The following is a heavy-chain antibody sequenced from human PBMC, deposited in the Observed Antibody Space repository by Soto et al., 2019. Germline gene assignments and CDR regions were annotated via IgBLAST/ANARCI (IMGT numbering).Heavy chain of an antibody. V-gene: IGHV3-33*01. Sequence: QVQLVESGGGVVQPGRSLRLSCAASGFTFSSYGMHWVRQAPGKGLEWVAVIWYDGSNKYYADSVKGRFTISRDNSKNALYLQMNRLRAEDTAVYYWSRGYFSGGRCYRYVYNWFDPWGQGTLGTVSS. CDR1: GFTFSSYG. CDR2: IWYDGSNK. J-gene: IGHJ5*02. CDR3: SRGYFSGGRCYRYVYNWFDP. D-gene: IGHD2-15*01.